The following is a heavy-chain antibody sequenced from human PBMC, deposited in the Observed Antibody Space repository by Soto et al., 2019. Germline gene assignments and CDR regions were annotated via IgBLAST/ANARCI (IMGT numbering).Heavy chain of an antibody. J-gene: IGHJ5*02. CDR1: GFTFSSYG. V-gene: IGHV3-30*18. Sequence: QVQLVESGGGVVQPGRSLRLSCAASGFTFSSYGMHWVRQAPGKGLEWVAVLSYDGSNKYYADSVKGRFTNSRDNSKNKVYQKINTVSAVCTAVYYCAKVRSRGSQTPLDPWGQGTLVPVSS. D-gene: IGHD6-19*01. CDR2: LSYDGSNK. CDR3: AKVRSRGSQTPLDP.